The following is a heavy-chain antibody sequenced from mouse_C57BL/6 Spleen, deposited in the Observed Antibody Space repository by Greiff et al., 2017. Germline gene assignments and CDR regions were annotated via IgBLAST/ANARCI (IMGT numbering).Heavy chain of an antibody. D-gene: IGHD2-5*01. V-gene: IGHV1-50*01. J-gene: IGHJ3*01. CDR3: AISYYSNSWFAC. CDR2: IDPSDSYT. CDR1: GYTFTSYW. Sequence: QVQLQQSGAELVKPGASVKLSCKASGYTFTSYWMQWVKQRPGQGLEWIGEIDPSDSYTNYNQKFKGKATLTVDTSSSTAYMLLSSLTSEDSAVDYYAISYYSNSWFACWGQGTLVTVSA.